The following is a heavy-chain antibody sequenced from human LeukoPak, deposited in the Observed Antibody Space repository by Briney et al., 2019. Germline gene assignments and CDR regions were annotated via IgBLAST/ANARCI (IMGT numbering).Heavy chain of an antibody. D-gene: IGHD2-15*01. CDR3: AKDRTTVARISDY. Sequence: PGGSLRLSCAVSGFTFSNYAVSWVRQAPGKGLEWVSGISGPGGSTYYADSVKGRFTISRDNSKNTLYLQMNSLRAEDTAVYYCAKDRTTVARISDYWGQGTLVTVSS. CDR1: GFTFSNYA. CDR2: ISGPGGST. V-gene: IGHV3-23*01. J-gene: IGHJ4*02.